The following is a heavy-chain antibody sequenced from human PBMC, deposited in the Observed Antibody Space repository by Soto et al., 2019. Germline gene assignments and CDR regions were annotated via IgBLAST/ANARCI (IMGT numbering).Heavy chain of an antibody. CDR2: IDPSDSYT. V-gene: IGHV5-10-1*01. CDR3: ARHVTVGQLGGMEV. J-gene: IGHJ6*02. CDR1: GYSFTSYW. D-gene: IGHD1-26*01. Sequence: GESLKISCKGSGYSFTSYWISWVRQMPGRGLEWIGRIDPSDSYTNYSPSFQGHVTISADKSISTAYLQWSSLKASDTAMYYCARHVTVGQLGGMEVGGQGTTVTVSS.